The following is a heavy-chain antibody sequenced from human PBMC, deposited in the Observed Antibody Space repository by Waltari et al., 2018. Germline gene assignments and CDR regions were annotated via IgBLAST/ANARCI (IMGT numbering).Heavy chain of an antibody. D-gene: IGHD6-6*01. Sequence: QVQLVQSGAEVKKPGSSVKVSCKASGGTFSSYTISWVRQAPGQGLEWMGRIIPILGIANYAQKFQGRVTITADKSTSTAYMELSSLRSEDTAVYYCARAGYSSSSPPFDYWGQGTLVTVSS. CDR1: GGTFSSYT. J-gene: IGHJ4*02. V-gene: IGHV1-69*02. CDR3: ARAGYSSSSPPFDY. CDR2: IIPILGIA.